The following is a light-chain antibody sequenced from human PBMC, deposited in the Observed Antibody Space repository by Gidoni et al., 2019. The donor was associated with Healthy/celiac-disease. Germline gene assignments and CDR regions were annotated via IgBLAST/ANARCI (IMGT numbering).Light chain of an antibody. CDR2: KDS. J-gene: IGLJ2*01. CDR3: QSADSSGTYVV. Sequence: SYELPQPPSVSVSPGQTARITCSGDALPKKYAYWYQQKPGQAPVLVIYKDSERPSGIPERFSGASSGTTVTLTISGVQAEVEADYYCQSADSSGTYVVFGGGTKLTVL. V-gene: IGLV3-25*03. CDR1: ALPKKY.